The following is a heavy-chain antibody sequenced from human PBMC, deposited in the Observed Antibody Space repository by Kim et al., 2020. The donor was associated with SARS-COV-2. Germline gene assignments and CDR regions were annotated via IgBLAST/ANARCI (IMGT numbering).Heavy chain of an antibody. CDR1: GGSISSYY. D-gene: IGHD3-3*01. CDR2: IYYSGST. J-gene: IGHJ6*03. Sequence: SETLSLTCTVSGGSISSYYWSWIRQPPGKGLEWIGYIYYSGSTNYNPSLKSRVTISVDTSKNQFSLKLSSVTAADTAVYYCARSTSITIFGVVGYKDVWG. CDR3: ARSTSITIFGVVGYKDV. V-gene: IGHV4-59*08.